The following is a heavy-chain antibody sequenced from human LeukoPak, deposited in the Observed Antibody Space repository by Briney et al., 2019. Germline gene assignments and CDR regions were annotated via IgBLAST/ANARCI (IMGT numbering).Heavy chain of an antibody. Sequence: SVKVSCKASGGTFSSYAISWVRQAPGQGLEWMGRIIPILGIANYAQKFQGRVTITADKSTSTAYMELSSLRSEDTAVYYCARRYCSSTSCSRGTYNWFDPWGQGTLVTVSS. D-gene: IGHD2-2*01. V-gene: IGHV1-69*04. CDR1: GGTFSSYA. J-gene: IGHJ5*02. CDR3: ARRYCSSTSCSRGTYNWFDP. CDR2: IIPILGIA.